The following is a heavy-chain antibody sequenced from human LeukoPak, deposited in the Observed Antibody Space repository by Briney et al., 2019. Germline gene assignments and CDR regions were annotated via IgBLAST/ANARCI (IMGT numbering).Heavy chain of an antibody. CDR1: GFSVTTSGVS. D-gene: IGHD6-19*01. V-gene: IGHV2-5*01. CDR3: AHRRTASGWSDFFDS. CDR2: IYWNDNK. Sequence: ESGPTLVKPTQTLTLTCTFSGFSVTTSGVSVGWIRQPPGKALEWLAVIYWNDNKYYKPSLNNRVTVTTHPSKNQVVLTLTNMDPVDTATSYCAHRRTASGWSDFFDSGGQGTLVTVSS. J-gene: IGHJ5*01.